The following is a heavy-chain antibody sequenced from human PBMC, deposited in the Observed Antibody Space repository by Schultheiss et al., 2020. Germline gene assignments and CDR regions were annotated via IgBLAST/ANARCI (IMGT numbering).Heavy chain of an antibody. Sequence: SETLSLTCAVYGGSFSDHYWTWIRQPPGKGLEWIGEINHSGSTKYNPSLKSRVTISLDTSKNHFSLNLSSVTAADTAVYYCARGRNSEVGFPPPLHGRNWFDPWGQGTLVTVSS. CDR1: GGSFSDHY. J-gene: IGHJ5*02. V-gene: IGHV4-34*01. CDR3: ARGRNSEVGFPPPLHGRNWFDP. D-gene: IGHD5-12*01. CDR2: INHSGST.